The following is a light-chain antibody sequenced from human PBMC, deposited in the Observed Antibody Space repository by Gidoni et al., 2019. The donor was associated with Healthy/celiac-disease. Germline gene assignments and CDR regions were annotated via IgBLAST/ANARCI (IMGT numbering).Light chain of an antibody. J-gene: IGKJ2*01. V-gene: IGKV3-20*01. Sequence: EIVLTQSPGTLSLSPGERATLSCRASQSVSSSYLAWYQQKPGQAPRLLIYGASSRATGIPDRFSGSWSGTDFTLTISRLEPEDFAVYYCQQYGSSRYTFXXXTKLEIK. CDR2: GAS. CDR3: QQYGSSRYT. CDR1: QSVSSSY.